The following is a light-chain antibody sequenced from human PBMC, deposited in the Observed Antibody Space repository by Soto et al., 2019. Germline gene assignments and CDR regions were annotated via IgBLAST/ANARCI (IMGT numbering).Light chain of an antibody. J-gene: IGKJ1*01. CDR1: QSLLHSNGYNY. CDR3: MQPLQSWT. V-gene: IGKV2-28*01. CDR2: LGS. Sequence: DIVMTQSPLSLPDTPGEPASISCRSSQSLLHSNGYNYLDWYLQKPGQSPQLLIYLGSNRASGVPDRFSGSGSGTDFTLKISRVEAEDVGVYYCMQPLQSWTFGQGTKVEIK.